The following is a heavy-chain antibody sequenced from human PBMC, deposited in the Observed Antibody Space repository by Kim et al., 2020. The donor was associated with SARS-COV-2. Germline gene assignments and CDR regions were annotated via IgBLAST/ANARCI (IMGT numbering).Heavy chain of an antibody. Sequence: GESLKISCKTSGYSFTTYWIGWVRQMPGKGLEWMGIIYPRDSDTRYGPSFQGQVTISADKSISTAYLQWSSLKASDTAMYYCARHFLDTSGYYPIDYWGQGTLVTVSS. J-gene: IGHJ4*02. V-gene: IGHV5-51*01. CDR1: GYSFTTYW. D-gene: IGHD3-22*01. CDR2: IYPRDSDT. CDR3: ARHFLDTSGYYPIDY.